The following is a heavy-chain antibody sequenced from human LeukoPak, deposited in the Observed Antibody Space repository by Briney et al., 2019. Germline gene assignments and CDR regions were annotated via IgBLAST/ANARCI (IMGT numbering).Heavy chain of an antibody. CDR3: TGASDKVLSSEYYYYMGV. CDR1: GFTTHYW. CDR2: IDRYGRVQ. J-gene: IGHJ6*03. D-gene: IGHD2/OR15-2a*01. V-gene: IGHV3-7*01. Sequence: GGALRLSCTTSGFTTHYWLNWVRPSPGKWLEWVANIDRYGRVQHAVDSVEGRFTIARDSAKNSLALQMHSLKAEDTAVYYCTGASDKVLSSEYYYYMGVWGTETTVTVSS.